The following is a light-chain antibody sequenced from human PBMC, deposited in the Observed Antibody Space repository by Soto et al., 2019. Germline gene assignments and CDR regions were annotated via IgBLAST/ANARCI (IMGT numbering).Light chain of an antibody. V-gene: IGKV1-39*01. Sequence: DIQMTQSPSSLSASVGDRVTITCRASQSVSNYLNWYQQKPGKAPNLLIYAASNLQSGVPSRFSGSGSGTDFTLTISSLQPEDFATYICQQSYSTPFTFGPGTTVHIK. CDR1: QSVSNY. CDR3: QQSYSTPFT. CDR2: AAS. J-gene: IGKJ3*01.